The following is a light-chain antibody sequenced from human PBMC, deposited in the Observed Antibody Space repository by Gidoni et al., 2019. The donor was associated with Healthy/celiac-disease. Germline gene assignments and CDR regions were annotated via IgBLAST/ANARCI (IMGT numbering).Light chain of an antibody. CDR2: EVS. CDR3: SSYTSSSTLV. V-gene: IGLV2-14*01. J-gene: IGLJ2*01. CDR1: SSDVGGYNY. Sequence: QSALSQPASVSASPGQSITISCTGTSSDVGGYNYVSWYQQHPGKALKLMIYEVSNRPSGVSNRFSGSKSGNTASLTISGLQAEDEADYYCSSYTSSSTLVFGGGTKLTVL.